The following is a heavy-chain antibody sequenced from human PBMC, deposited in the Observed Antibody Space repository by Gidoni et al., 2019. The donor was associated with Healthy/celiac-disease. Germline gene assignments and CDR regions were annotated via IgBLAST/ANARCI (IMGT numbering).Heavy chain of an antibody. D-gene: IGHD1-26*01. CDR1: GGTFSSYA. CDR3: ARGNIVGATTWHPTY. CDR2: IIPIFGTA. Sequence: QVQLVQSGAEGKTPGSSVQVSCKASGGTFSSYAISWVRQAPGQGLEWMVGIIPIFGTANYAQKFQGRVTITAVKSTSTAYMELRSLRSEDTAVYYCARGNIVGATTWHPTYWGQGTLVTVSS. V-gene: IGHV1-69*06. J-gene: IGHJ4*02.